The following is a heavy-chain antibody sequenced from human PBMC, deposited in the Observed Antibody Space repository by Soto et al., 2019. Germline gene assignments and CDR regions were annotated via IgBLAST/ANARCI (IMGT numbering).Heavy chain of an antibody. J-gene: IGHJ6*02. D-gene: IGHD2-15*01. CDR2: ISYDGSNA. CDR1: GLTFSTFG. V-gene: IGHV3-30*03. CDR3: ARVIGGQGYYYGMDV. Sequence: PGGSLRLSCAASGLTFSTFGMHWVRQAPGKGLEWVAHISYDGSNAHYVDSVKGRFTISRDNAKNSLYLQMNSLRAEDTAVYYCARVIGGQGYYYGMDVWGQGTTVTVSS.